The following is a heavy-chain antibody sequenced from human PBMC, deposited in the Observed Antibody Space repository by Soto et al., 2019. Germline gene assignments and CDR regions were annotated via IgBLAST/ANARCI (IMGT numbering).Heavy chain of an antibody. D-gene: IGHD3-22*01. CDR1: GGTFSSYA. CDR2: IIPIFDTA. J-gene: IGHJ6*02. Sequence: QVQLVQSGAEVKKPGSSVKVSCKASGGTFSSYAISWVRQAPGQGLEWMGGIIPIFDTADYAQKFQGRVTITADESTNTAYMELSSLRSEDTAVYYCAGHSSGVPGYYSGMDLWGQGTTVTVSS. CDR3: AGHSSGVPGYYSGMDL. V-gene: IGHV1-69*12.